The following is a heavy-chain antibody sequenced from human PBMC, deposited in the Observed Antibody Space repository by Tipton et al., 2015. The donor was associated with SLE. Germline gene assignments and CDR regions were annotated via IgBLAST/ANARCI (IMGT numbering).Heavy chain of an antibody. J-gene: IGHJ4*02. CDR1: GFTFSSYA. CDR3: ARESETGGNPFDY. CDR2: ISYDGSNK. Sequence: SLRLSCAASGFTFSSYAMRWVRQAPGKGLEWVAVISYDGSNKYYADSVKGRFTISRDNAKNSLYLQMNSLRAEDTAVYYCARESETGGNPFDYWGQGTLVTVSS. V-gene: IGHV3-30-3*01. D-gene: IGHD4-23*01.